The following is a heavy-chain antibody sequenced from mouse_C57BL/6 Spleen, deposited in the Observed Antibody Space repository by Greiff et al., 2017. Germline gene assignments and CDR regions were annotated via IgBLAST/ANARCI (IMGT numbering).Heavy chain of an antibody. J-gene: IGHJ4*01. Sequence: EVMLVESGGGLVKPGGSLKLSCAASGFTFSSYAMSWVRQTPEKRLEWVATISDGGSYTYYPDNVKGRFTISRDNAKNTLYLQMSQLKSFDTAMYYCARDGDYYGIRRDYAMDYWGQGTSVTVSS. D-gene: IGHD1-1*01. CDR2: ISDGGSYT. V-gene: IGHV5-4*01. CDR3: ARDGDYYGIRRDYAMDY. CDR1: GFTFSSYA.